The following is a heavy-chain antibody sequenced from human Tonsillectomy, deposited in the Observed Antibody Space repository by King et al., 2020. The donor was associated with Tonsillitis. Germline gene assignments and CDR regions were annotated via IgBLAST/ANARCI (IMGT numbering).Heavy chain of an antibody. CDR2: ISGSGGST. Sequence: VQLVESWGGLVQPGGALRLSCVASGITFSSYVMSWVRQAPGKGLDGDSAISGSGGSTYYADSVKGRFTISRDNSKNTLYLQMNSLRAEDTAVYYCAKGIDGYDYWGQGTLVTVSS. V-gene: IGHV3-23*04. CDR3: AKGIDGYDY. J-gene: IGHJ4*02. CDR1: GITFSSYV. D-gene: IGHD5-12*01.